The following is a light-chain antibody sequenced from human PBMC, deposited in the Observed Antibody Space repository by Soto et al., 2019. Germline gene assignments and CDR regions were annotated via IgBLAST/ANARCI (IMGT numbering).Light chain of an antibody. CDR3: QQYSSSTTYT. J-gene: IGKJ2*01. Sequence: EIVLTQSPGTLSLSPGERATLSCRARQSVSSSYLAWYQQKPGQAPRLLIYGASSRATGIPDRFSGSGSGTDFTLTISRLEPEDFAVYYRQQYSSSTTYTFGQGTKMEIK. CDR2: GAS. CDR1: QSVSSSY. V-gene: IGKV3-20*01.